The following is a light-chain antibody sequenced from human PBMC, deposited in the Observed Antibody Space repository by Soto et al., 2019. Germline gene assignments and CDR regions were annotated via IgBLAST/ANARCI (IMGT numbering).Light chain of an antibody. Sequence: FVVTQSTDTLSLSPGETATLSCRASQSVSSSVAWYQHKPGQSPRLVVYSGYKRSPGIPARFSGSGSGTDFTLTISSLESDDFAIYYCQQRYSWLRVFGPGTKVEVK. CDR1: QSVSSS. J-gene: IGKJ1*01. CDR2: SGY. CDR3: QQRYSWLRV. V-gene: IGKV3-11*01.